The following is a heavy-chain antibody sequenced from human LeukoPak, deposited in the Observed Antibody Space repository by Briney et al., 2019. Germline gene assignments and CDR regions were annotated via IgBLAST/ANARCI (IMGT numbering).Heavy chain of an antibody. J-gene: IGHJ4*02. D-gene: IGHD6-19*01. V-gene: IGHV1-3*03. CDR3: ARAVKYRSGPLTDLLPYYLDY. Sequence: ASVTVSCKASGYTFTNYAMHWVRQAPGQRLEWMGWINTGNGNTKYSQEFQGRVTITRDTSANTAYMELSSLRSEDMAVYYCARAVKYRSGPLTDLLPYYLDYWGQGTLVTVSS. CDR1: GYTFTNYA. CDR2: INTGNGNT.